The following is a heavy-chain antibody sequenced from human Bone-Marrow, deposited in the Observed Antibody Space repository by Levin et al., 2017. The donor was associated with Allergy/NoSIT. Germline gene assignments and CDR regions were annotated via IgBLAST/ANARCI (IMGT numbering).Heavy chain of an antibody. D-gene: IGHD3-10*01. CDR1: GFTFSSYS. CDR3: ARVPTSYNWFDP. V-gene: IGHV3-48*02. J-gene: IGHJ5*02. Sequence: LSLTCAASGFTFSSYSMNWVRQAPGKGLEWISYITSSGTTIYYADSVEGRFTISRDNAKNSLYLQMNSLRDEDTAVYYCARVPTSYNWFDPWGQGTLVTVSS. CDR2: ITSSGTTI.